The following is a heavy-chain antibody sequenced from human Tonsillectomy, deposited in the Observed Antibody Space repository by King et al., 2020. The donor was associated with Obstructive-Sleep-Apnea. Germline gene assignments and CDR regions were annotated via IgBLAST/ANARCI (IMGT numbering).Heavy chain of an antibody. CDR2: INSDGRDT. CDR3: ARPKESFNFFDY. V-gene: IGHV3-74*01. Sequence: VQLVESGGGSVQPGGSLRLSCAASGFSLSGDWMHWVRQAPGKGLVWVSYINSDGRDTTYADSVKGRFTISRDNAKNTLYLQMNSLRAEATAVYYCARPKESFNFFDYWGQGTLVTVSS. D-gene: IGHD3-3*01. J-gene: IGHJ4*02. CDR1: GFSLSGDW.